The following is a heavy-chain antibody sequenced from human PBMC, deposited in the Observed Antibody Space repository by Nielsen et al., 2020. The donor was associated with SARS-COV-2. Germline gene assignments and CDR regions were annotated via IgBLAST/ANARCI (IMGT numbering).Heavy chain of an antibody. V-gene: IGHV2-5*01. CDR1: GFSLSTSAVG. CDR2: IYWNDDK. Sequence: SGPTLVKPTQTLTLTCTFSGFSLSTSAVGVGWIRHPPGKALEWLAVIYWNDDKRYSPSLRSRLTITKDTPKNQVDLSMTNMDPVDTATYYCAHVSKLYCGGDCETFDIWGQGTMVTVSS. J-gene: IGHJ3*02. D-gene: IGHD2-21*01. CDR3: AHVSKLYCGGDCETFDI.